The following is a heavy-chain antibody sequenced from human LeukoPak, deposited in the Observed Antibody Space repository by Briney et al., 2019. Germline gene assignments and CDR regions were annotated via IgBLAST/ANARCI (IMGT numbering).Heavy chain of an antibody. Sequence: GGSLRLSCAASGFTFSSYAMHWVRQAPGKGLEWVAVISYDGSNKYYADSVKGRFTISRDNSKNTLYLQMNSLRAEDTAVYYCARPPGSYYTETRYYFDYWGQGTLVTVSS. V-gene: IGHV3-30-3*01. D-gene: IGHD3-10*01. J-gene: IGHJ4*02. CDR2: ISYDGSNK. CDR3: ARPPGSYYTETRYYFDY. CDR1: GFTFSSYA.